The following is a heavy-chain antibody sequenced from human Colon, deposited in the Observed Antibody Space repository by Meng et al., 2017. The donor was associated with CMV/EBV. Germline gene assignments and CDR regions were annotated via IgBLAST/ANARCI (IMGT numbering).Heavy chain of an antibody. J-gene: IGHJ4*02. CDR2: IKQDGSEK. CDR3: AKVWGGRYCSSTSCRYGVDY. Sequence: GGSLRLSCAASGFTFSSYWMTWVRQAPGKGPEWVANIKQDGSEKYFVDSVKGRFTISRDNSKNTLYLQMNSLRAEDTAVYYCAKVWGGRYCSSTSCRYGVDYWGQGTLVTVSS. V-gene: IGHV3-7*01. D-gene: IGHD2-2*01. CDR1: GFTFSSYW.